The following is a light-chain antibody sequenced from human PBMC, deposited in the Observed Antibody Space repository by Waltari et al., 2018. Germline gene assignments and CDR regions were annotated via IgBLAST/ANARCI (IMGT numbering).Light chain of an antibody. J-gene: IGLJ3*02. CDR2: DVL. Sequence: QSALTQPASVSGSPGQSITISCTATSSVVGDFTYVSWYQQHQGKAPKLIIYDVLHWPSVISHRFSVSKSGYTASLTISGLQAGDEAYYYCNSYTTTSTWVFGGGTKLTV. V-gene: IGLV2-14*03. CDR3: NSYTTTSTWV. CDR1: SSVVGDFTY.